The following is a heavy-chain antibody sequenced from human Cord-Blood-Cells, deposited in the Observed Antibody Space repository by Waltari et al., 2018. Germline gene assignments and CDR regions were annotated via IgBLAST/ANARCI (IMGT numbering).Heavy chain of an antibody. Sequence: QVQLQQWGAGLLKPSETLSLTCAVYGGSFSGYYWSWIRQPPGKELEWIGEINHSGSTNYNPSLKSRVTISVDTSKNQFSLKLSSVTAADTAVYYCARGHIAAAGSALDYWGQGTLVTVSS. CDR3: ARGHIAAAGSALDY. CDR2: INHSGST. CDR1: GGSFSGYY. D-gene: IGHD6-13*01. J-gene: IGHJ4*02. V-gene: IGHV4-34*01.